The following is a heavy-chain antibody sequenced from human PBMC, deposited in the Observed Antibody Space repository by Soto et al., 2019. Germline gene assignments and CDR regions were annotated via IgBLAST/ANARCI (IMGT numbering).Heavy chain of an antibody. CDR1: GGSLSGDH. CDR3: ARRYCCSTSCLAGFDP. V-gene: IGHV4-34*01. J-gene: IGHJ5*02. D-gene: IGHD2-2*01. Sequence: ETLSLTCAVFGGSLSGDHWSWIRQPPGKGLEWIGEINHSGSTNYSPSLKSRVTISVDTSKKQISLKLNSVTAADTAVYYCARRYCCSTSCLAGFDPWGRGTLVTVSS. CDR2: INHSGST.